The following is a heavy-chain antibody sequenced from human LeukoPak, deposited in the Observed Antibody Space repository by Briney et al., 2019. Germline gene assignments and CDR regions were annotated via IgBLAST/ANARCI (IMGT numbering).Heavy chain of an antibody. CDR1: GFTFSSYA. J-gene: IGHJ4*02. Sequence: PGGSLRLSCAAPGFTFSSYAMSWVRQAPGKGLEWVSAISGSGGSTYYADSVKGRFTISRDNPKNTLYLQMNSLRVEDTAVYYCSRRSAVAGHFDYWGQGTLVTVSS. CDR2: ISGSGGST. CDR3: SRRSAVAGHFDY. D-gene: IGHD6-13*01. V-gene: IGHV3-23*01.